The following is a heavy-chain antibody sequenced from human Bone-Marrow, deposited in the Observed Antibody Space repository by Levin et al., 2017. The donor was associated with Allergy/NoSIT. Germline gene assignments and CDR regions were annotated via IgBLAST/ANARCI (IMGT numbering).Heavy chain of an antibody. J-gene: IGHJ4*02. Sequence: PGGSLRLSCAASGFTFSSYWMHWVRQAPGKGLVWVSRINSDGSSTSYADSVKGRFTISRDNAKNTLYLQMNSLRAEDTAVYYCAREVAAAGHDYWGQGTLVTVSS. V-gene: IGHV3-74*01. D-gene: IGHD6-13*01. CDR2: INSDGSST. CDR3: AREVAAAGHDY. CDR1: GFTFSSYW.